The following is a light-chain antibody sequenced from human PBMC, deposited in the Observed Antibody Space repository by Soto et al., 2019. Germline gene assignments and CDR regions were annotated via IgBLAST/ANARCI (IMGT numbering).Light chain of an antibody. V-gene: IGKV1-33*01. Sequence: DIQMTQSPSSLSASVGDRVTIACQANQDIGNYLTWYQQKPGKAPRLLIYDASNLEIGVPSRFSGSGSGTDFTFTISNLQPEDIATYYCQQYDTLPPYTFGQGTKVELK. CDR1: QDIGNY. J-gene: IGKJ2*01. CDR3: QQYDTLPPYT. CDR2: DAS.